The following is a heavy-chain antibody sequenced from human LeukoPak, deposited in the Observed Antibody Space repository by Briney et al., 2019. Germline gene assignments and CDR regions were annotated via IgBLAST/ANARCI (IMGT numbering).Heavy chain of an antibody. V-gene: IGHV3-23*01. D-gene: IGHD1-26*01. CDR2: ISGSGGST. CDR1: GFTFSSYA. Sequence: PGGSLRLSCAASGFTFSSYAMSWVRQAPGKGLEWVSAISGSGGSTYYADPVKGRFTISRDNSKNTLYLQMNSLRAEDTAVYYCAKDRNSGSLPYYFDYWGQGTLVTVSS. J-gene: IGHJ4*02. CDR3: AKDRNSGSLPYYFDY.